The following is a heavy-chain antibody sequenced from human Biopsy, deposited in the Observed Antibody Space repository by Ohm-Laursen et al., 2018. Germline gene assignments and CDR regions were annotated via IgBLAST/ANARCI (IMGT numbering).Heavy chain of an antibody. CDR3: ATKLTGYFHH. J-gene: IGHJ1*01. Sequence: GSSVKVSCNAPGGTFSNYGVNWVRQAPGQGLEWLGGNIPILGTGNYAQKFQDRVTVAEDTSTSTATMELRSLRSDDTAVYYCATKLTGYFHHWGQGTLVIVSS. CDR1: GGTFSNYG. D-gene: IGHD3-9*01. CDR2: NIPILGTG. V-gene: IGHV1-69*06.